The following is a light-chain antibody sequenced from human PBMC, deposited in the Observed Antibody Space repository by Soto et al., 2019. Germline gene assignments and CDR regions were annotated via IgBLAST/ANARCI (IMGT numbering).Light chain of an antibody. V-gene: IGLV2-8*01. CDR1: SSDY. CDR2: EVT. J-gene: IGLJ2*01. Sequence: QSVLTQPPSASGSPGQSVTISCTGISSDYVSWYQQHPGKAPTLMIYEVTKRPSGVPDRFSGFKSGNTASLTVSGLQAEDEADYHCSSYAGSNNLVFGGGTKLTV. CDR3: SSYAGSNNLV.